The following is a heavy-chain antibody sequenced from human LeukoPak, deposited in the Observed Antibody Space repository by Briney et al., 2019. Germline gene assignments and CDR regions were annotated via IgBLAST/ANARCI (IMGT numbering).Heavy chain of an antibody. CDR1: GFTFTSYA. D-gene: IGHD4/OR15-4a*01. J-gene: IGHJ4*02. V-gene: IGHV3-23*01. CDR2: ISGSGVST. CDR3: AKNKLGLANDDY. Sequence: GGSLRLSCAASGFTFTSYAMTWVRQTPGKGLEWVSGISGSGVSTYYADSVKGRFTISRDNSKNTLYLQMNSLRAEDTAVYYCAKNKLGLANDDYWGQGTLVTVSS.